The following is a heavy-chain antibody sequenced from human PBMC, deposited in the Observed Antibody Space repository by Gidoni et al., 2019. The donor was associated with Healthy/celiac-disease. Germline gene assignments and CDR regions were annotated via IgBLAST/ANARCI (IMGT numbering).Heavy chain of an antibody. CDR3: ARGGKYDILIPSSIDY. CDR1: GFTFSSYA. D-gene: IGHD3-9*01. CDR2: ISSNGGST. Sequence: EVQLVESGVCFVLPGWSLRLSCAASGFTFSSYAMHWVRQAPGKGKEYVSAISSNGGSTDYANAVKGRFTISRDNAKNTLYLQMGSLRAEDMAVYYCARGGKYDILIPSSIDYWGQGTLVTVSS. J-gene: IGHJ4*02. V-gene: IGHV3-64*01.